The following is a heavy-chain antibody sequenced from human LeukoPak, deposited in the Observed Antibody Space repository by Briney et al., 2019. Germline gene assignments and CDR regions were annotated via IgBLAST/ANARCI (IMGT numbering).Heavy chain of an antibody. Sequence: GGSLRLSCAASGFTVNNNYMIWVRQAPGKRLEWVSLIYSGGTTYYADSVKGRFTISRDNSKNTLYLQMNSLRAEDTAVYYCARVEGDYYYYYYMDVWGKGTTVTVSS. CDR3: ARVEGDYYYYYYMDV. J-gene: IGHJ6*03. D-gene: IGHD2-21*02. CDR1: GFTVNNNY. CDR2: IYSGGTT. V-gene: IGHV3-53*01.